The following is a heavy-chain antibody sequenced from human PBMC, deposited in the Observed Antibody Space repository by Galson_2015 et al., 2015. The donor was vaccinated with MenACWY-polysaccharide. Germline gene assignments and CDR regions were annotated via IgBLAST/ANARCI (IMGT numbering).Heavy chain of an antibody. CDR2: IQYDGTNK. Sequence: SLRLSCAASGIRFSGSGMHWVRQAPGKGLEWVAVIQYDGTNKVYADSVKGLFTISRDNSKNTLYLEMNSLRAEDTAVYYCAREGSRIVFHAFDTWGQGTMVTVSS. D-gene: IGHD6-13*01. CDR1: GIRFSGSG. CDR3: AREGSRIVFHAFDT. J-gene: IGHJ3*02. V-gene: IGHV3-33*01.